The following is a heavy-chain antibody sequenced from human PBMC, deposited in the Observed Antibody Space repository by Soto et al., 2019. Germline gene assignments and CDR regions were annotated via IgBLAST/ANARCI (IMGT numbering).Heavy chain of an antibody. V-gene: IGHV1-18*01. CDR2: ISPYSGNT. CDR3: AMVDNYVTPTTQDG. Sequence: QVQLVPSGDEVRNPGSSGKVSCKASGYIFVTYGIAWVRQAPGQGLEWMGGISPYSGNTHYASKVQGRLTMTTDTSTSTAYMDLGSMTSADTAVYYCAMVDNYVTPTTQDGWGHGTTFTVSS. J-gene: IGHJ6*02. CDR1: GYIFVTYG. D-gene: IGHD3-16*01.